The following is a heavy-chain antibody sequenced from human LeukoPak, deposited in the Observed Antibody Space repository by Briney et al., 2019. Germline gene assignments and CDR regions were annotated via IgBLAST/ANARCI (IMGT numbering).Heavy chain of an antibody. CDR3: ASQSYYDILTGYWPQVDY. CDR1: GFTFSSYS. J-gene: IGHJ4*02. CDR2: ISSSSSTI. V-gene: IGHV3-48*02. Sequence: AGSLSLTCAASGFTFSSYSMNWVRQAPGKGLEWVSYISSSSSTIYYADSVKGRFTISRDNAKNSLYLQMNSLRDEDTAVYYCASQSYYDILTGYWPQVDYWGQGTLVTVSS. D-gene: IGHD3-9*01.